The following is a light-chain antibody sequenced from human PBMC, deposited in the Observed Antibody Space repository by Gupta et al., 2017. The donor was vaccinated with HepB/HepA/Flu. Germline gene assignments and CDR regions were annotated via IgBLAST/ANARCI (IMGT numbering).Light chain of an antibody. J-gene: IGLJ2*01. CDR1: NIGSKS. CDR2: DDS. V-gene: IGLV3-21*03. CDR3: HVWDSNSDPVV. Sequence: SSVLSQPPSASVAPGKTATITCGGNNIGSKSVHWYQQKPGQAPVLVVYDDSGRPSGIPERFSGSNSENTATLTINRVEAGDEADYYCHVWDSNSDPVVFGGGTKLTVL.